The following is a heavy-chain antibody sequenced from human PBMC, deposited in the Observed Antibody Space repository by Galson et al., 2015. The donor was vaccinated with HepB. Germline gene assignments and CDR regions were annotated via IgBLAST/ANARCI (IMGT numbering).Heavy chain of an antibody. CDR2: IHYRGST. Sequence: SLTCTVSGGCTSSGGYYWSWIRQHPGTGLGGIGFIHYRGSTNYNPSLKTRVTISVDTSKNQFSLKLSSVTAADRAVYLCVRAVPVRGVINFPFDYWGQGTLVTVSS. CDR3: VRAVPVRGVINFPFDY. J-gene: IGHJ4*02. D-gene: IGHD3-10*01. V-gene: IGHV4-61*08. CDR1: GGCTSSGGYY.